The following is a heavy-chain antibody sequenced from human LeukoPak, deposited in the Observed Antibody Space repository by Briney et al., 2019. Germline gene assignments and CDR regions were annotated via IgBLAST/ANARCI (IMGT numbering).Heavy chain of an antibody. CDR1: GFTFDDYA. CDR2: ISWNSGSI. Sequence: PGGSLRLSCAASGFTFDDYAMHWVRQAPGKGLEWVSGISWNSGSIGYADSVKGRFTISRDNAKNSLYLQMNSLRAEDMDLYYCAKDINYYDSSGSYFDYWGQGTLVTVSS. V-gene: IGHV3-9*03. CDR3: AKDINYYDSSGSYFDY. J-gene: IGHJ4*02. D-gene: IGHD3-22*01.